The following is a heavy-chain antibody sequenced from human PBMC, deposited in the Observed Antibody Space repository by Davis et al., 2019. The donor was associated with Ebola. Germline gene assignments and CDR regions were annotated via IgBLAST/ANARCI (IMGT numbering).Heavy chain of an antibody. CDR2: INPNSGGT. D-gene: IGHD6-19*01. J-gene: IGHJ4*02. CDR1: GYTFTGYY. Sequence: ASVKVSCKASGYTFTGYYMHWVRQAPGQGLEWMGWINPNSGGTNYAQKFQGWVTMTRDTSISTAYMELSRLRSDDTAVYYCARDRREDSSGWYPFDYWGQGTLVTVSS. V-gene: IGHV1-2*04. CDR3: ARDRREDSSGWYPFDY.